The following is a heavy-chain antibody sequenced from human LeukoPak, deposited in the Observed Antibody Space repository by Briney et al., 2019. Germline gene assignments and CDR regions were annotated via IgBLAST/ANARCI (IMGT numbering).Heavy chain of an antibody. V-gene: IGHV4-59*01. CDR3: ARGSDTAMVTLDY. D-gene: IGHD5-18*01. CDR1: GGSISSYY. J-gene: IGHJ4*02. CDR2: IYYSGST. Sequence: SETLSLTCTVSGGSISSYYWSWIRQPPGKGLEWIGYIYYSGSTNYNPSLKSRVTISVDTSKNQFSLQLSSVTAADTAVYYCARGSDTAMVTLDYWGQGTLVTVSS.